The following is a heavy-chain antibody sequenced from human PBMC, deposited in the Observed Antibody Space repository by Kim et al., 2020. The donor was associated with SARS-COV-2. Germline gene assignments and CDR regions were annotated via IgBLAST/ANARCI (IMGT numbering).Heavy chain of an antibody. CDR2: IYPGDSDT. D-gene: IGHD4-4*01. Sequence: GESLKISCKGSGYSFTSYWIGWVRQMPGKGLEWMGSIYPGDSDTRYSPSFQGQVTISADKSISTAYLQWSSLKASDTAMYYCARQGTTVTGWYYYYYMDVWGKGTTVTVSS. V-gene: IGHV5-51*01. J-gene: IGHJ6*03. CDR1: GYSFTSYW. CDR3: ARQGTTVTGWYYYYYMDV.